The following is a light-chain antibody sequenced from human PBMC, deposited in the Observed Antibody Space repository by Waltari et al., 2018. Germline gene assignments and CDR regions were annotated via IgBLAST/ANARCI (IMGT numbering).Light chain of an antibody. V-gene: IGKV4-1*01. CDR3: QQYYSTPPRT. Sequence: DIVMTQSPDSLAVSLGERATINCKSSQSVLYSSNNKNYLAWYQQKPGQPPKLLIYWASTRESGVPDRFSGSGSGTDFTLTISSLQAEDVAVYYCQQYYSTPPRTLGQGTKVEIK. CDR2: WAS. J-gene: IGKJ1*01. CDR1: QSVLYSSNNKNY.